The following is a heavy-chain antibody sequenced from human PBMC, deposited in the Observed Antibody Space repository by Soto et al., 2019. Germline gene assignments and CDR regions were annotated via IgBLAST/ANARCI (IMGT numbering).Heavy chain of an antibody. CDR3: AREPRGIAAAGTVEYYFDY. D-gene: IGHD6-13*01. Sequence: QVQLQDSGPGLVKPSGTLSLTCAVSGGSISSSNLWSWVRQPPGKGLEWIGEIYHSGSTNDNPSLKSRVTISVDKSKNQFSLKLSSVTAADTAVYYCAREPRGIAAAGTVEYYFDYWGQGTLVTVSS. CDR2: IYHSGST. CDR1: GGSISSSNL. V-gene: IGHV4-4*02. J-gene: IGHJ4*02.